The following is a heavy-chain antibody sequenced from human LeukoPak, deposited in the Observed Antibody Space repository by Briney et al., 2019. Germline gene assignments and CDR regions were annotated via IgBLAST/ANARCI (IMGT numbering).Heavy chain of an antibody. J-gene: IGHJ4*02. CDR3: ARTQGF. Sequence: GGSLRLSCAASGFTFSSYSMNWVRQAPGKGLEWVSSISSRSSYIYHANSVKGRFTISRDNAKNTLYLQMNSLRVEDTAVYYCARTQGFWGQGTLVTVSS. V-gene: IGHV3-21*01. CDR2: ISSRSSYI. CDR1: GFTFSSYS.